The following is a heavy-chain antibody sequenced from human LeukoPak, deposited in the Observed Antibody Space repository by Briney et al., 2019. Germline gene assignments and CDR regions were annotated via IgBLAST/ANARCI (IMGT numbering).Heavy chain of an antibody. CDR2: ISYDGSNK. V-gene: IGHV3-30*18. CDR1: GFTFSSYG. D-gene: IGHD3-3*01. Sequence: GGSLRLSCAASGFTFSSYGMHWVRQAPGKGLEWVAVISYDGSNKYYADSVKGRFTISRDNSKNTLYLQMNSLRAEDTAVYYCAKEWSGYHFDYWGQGTLVTVSS. J-gene: IGHJ4*02. CDR3: AKEWSGYHFDY.